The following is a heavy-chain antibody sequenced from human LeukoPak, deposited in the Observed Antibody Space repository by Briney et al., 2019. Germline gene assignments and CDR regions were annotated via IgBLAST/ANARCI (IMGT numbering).Heavy chain of an antibody. CDR3: AELGITMIGGV. CDR2: IKQDGTEK. Sequence: PGGSLRLSCAASGFSFTTYWMSWVRQAPGKGLEWVANIKQDGTEKYYVDSVKGRFTISRDNAKNSLYLQMNSLRAEDTAVYYCAELGITMIGGVWGKGTTVTISS. CDR1: GFSFTTYW. V-gene: IGHV3-7*01. J-gene: IGHJ6*04. D-gene: IGHD3-10*02.